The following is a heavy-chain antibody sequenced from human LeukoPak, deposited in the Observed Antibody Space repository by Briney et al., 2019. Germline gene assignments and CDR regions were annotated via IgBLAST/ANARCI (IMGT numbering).Heavy chain of an antibody. D-gene: IGHD4-23*01. CDR2: IKQGGSEI. J-gene: IGHJ4*02. Sequence: HPGGSLRLSCAASGFTFNYYWMNWVRQAPGKGLEWVANIKQGGSEIYYVDSVKGRFTISRDNAKNSLDLQMNSLRVDDTAVYYCVRDRGYSTFDYWGQGTLVIVSS. CDR1: GFTFNYYW. V-gene: IGHV3-7*01. CDR3: VRDRGYSTFDY.